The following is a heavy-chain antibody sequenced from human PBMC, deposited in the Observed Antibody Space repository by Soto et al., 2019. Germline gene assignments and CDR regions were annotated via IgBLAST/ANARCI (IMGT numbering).Heavy chain of an antibody. Sequence: SLRLSCAPSGLTFRSYGMHWVRQAPGKGLEWVAAISSDGSNKYYADSVKCRFTISRDNSKNTLYLQMNSLRAEDTAAYYSAKDRRQWSGELFGSMDVWGQGTRVTVCS. D-gene: IGHD3-10*01. CDR2: ISSDGSNK. CDR1: GLTFRSYG. CDR3: AKDRRQWSGELFGSMDV. J-gene: IGHJ6*02. V-gene: IGHV3-30*18.